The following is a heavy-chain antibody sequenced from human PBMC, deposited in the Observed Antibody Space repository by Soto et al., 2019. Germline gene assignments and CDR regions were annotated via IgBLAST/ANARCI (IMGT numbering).Heavy chain of an antibody. Sequence: QVQLVESGGGVVQPGSSLRLSCAASGFTFSSYAMYWVRQAPGKGLECVAIIWYDGSKKYDADSVKGRFTISRDNSKNTLYLQMTSLSAEDTAIYYCARGRSRTQTYHHYMDGWGKGTTVTVSS. CDR1: GFTFSSYA. V-gene: IGHV3-33*01. CDR2: IWYDGSKK. CDR3: ARGRSRTQTYHHYMDG. J-gene: IGHJ6*03.